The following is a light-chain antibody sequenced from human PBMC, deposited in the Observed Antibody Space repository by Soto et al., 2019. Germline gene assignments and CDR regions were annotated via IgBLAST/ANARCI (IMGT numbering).Light chain of an antibody. CDR3: CSYASSSTSYV. J-gene: IGLJ1*01. V-gene: IGLV2-23*01. CDR1: SSDVGNYNL. CDR2: EGT. Sequence: QSALTQPASVSGSPGQSITISCSGTSSDVGNYNLVSWYQQYPGKAPKLMIYEGTKRPSGVSNRFSGSKSGNTASLTISGLQAEDEADYYCCSYASSSTSYVFGSGTKLTVL.